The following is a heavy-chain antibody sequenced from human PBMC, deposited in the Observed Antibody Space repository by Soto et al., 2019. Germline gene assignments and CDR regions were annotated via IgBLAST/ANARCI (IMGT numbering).Heavy chain of an antibody. CDR1: GFTFSSYE. J-gene: IGHJ4*02. D-gene: IGHD2-2*01. Sequence: EVQLVESGGGLAQPGGSVRLSCAASGFTFSSYEMNWVRQAPGKTLEWVSYISSAGDSSYYADSVKSRFTISRDNAKNSLYLQMNSLSVEDTAVYYCARVYCSTTTCHVQAFDSWGQGTLVTVSS. CDR3: ARVYCSTTTCHVQAFDS. V-gene: IGHV3-48*03. CDR2: ISSAGDSS.